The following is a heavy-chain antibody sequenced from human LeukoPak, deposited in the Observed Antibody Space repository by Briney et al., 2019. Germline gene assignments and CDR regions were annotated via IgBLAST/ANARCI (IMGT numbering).Heavy chain of an antibody. V-gene: IGHV6-1*01. CDR2: TYYRSTWYN. Sequence: SQTLSLTCAISGDSVSSNSVTWNWIRQSPSRGFEWLGRTYYRSTWYNDYAVSVRGRITVNPDTSKNQFSLHLNSVTPEDTAVYYCARRLTQYDCFDPWGQGILVTVSS. CDR1: GDSVSSNSVT. CDR3: ARRLTQYDCFDP. D-gene: IGHD2-2*01. J-gene: IGHJ5*02.